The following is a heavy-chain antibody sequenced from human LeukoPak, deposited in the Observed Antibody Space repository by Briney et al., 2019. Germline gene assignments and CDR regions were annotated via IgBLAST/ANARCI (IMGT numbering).Heavy chain of an antibody. CDR3: ARPFDS. J-gene: IGHJ4*02. Sequence: SETLSLTCTVSGGAITNDNFYWGWVRQPPGKGLEWVVSINYSGTTYYNPSLRSRLSISVDTSRTQFFLTLNSVTAADTAVYYCARPFDSWGRGILVTVSS. CDR1: GGAITNDNFY. V-gene: IGHV4-39*01. CDR2: INYSGTT.